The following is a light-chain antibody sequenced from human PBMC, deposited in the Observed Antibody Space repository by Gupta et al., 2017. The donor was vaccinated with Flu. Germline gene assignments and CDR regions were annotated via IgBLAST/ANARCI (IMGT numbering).Light chain of an antibody. V-gene: IGKV3-20*01. CDR2: GAS. Sequence: GPRSLSPGERATLACRACQRVRSSYSAWHQQKPGQAPRLLIYGASSTATGIPDRISGSGSGTDFTLTISRLDPEDFAVYNCQQDCSSPGTFGQRTKVEIK. J-gene: IGKJ1*01. CDR3: QQDCSSPGT. CDR1: QRVRSSY.